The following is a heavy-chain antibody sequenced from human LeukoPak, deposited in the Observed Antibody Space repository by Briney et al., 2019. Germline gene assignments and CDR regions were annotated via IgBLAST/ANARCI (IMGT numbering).Heavy chain of an antibody. CDR2: IWSNGINK. V-gene: IGHV3-33*03. D-gene: IGHD5-24*01. CDR3: AKDRAYMDV. Sequence: GGSLRLSCAASGFLVSSCGMHWVRQAPGKGLEWVAVIWSNGINKYYADSVKGRFTISRDNSKNTLYLQMNSLRVDDTAVYYCAKDRAYMDVWGKGTTVTVSS. J-gene: IGHJ6*03. CDR1: GFLVSSCG.